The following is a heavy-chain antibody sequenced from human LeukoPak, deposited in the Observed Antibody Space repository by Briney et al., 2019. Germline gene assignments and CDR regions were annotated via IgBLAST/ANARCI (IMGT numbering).Heavy chain of an antibody. CDR2: MNQDDSAR. Sequence: GGSLRLSCAASGFTVSNSWMTWVRQAPGKGLEWVASMNQDDSARYYVESVKGRFTISRDTSKNSLYLQMNSLRAEDTAVYYCARAIVVVTANYYYYMDVWGKGTTVTVSS. J-gene: IGHJ6*03. V-gene: IGHV3-7*01. CDR3: ARAIVVVTANYYYYMDV. CDR1: GFTVSNSW. D-gene: IGHD2-21*02.